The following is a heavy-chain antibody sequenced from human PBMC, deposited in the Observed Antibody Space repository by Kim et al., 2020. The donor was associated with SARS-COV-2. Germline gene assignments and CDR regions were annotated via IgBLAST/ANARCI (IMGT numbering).Heavy chain of an antibody. Sequence: KPDGSADYYVDSVKGRFTITRDNARNSLYLQMNNLRAEDTAGYYCTTGGAYWGQGTLVTVSS. V-gene: IGHV3-7*04. D-gene: IGHD3-16*01. CDR2: KPDGSAD. J-gene: IGHJ4*02. CDR3: TTGGAY.